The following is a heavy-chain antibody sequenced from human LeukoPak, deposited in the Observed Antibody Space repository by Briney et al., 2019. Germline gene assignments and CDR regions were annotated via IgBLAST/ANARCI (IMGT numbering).Heavy chain of an antibody. CDR2: IKQDGSEK. V-gene: IGHV3-7*01. CDR1: GFTFSSYW. D-gene: IGHD4-23*01. J-gene: IGHJ4*02. CDR3: ARAIGKSEGY. Sequence: GGSLRLSCAASGFTFSSYWMTWVRQAPGKGLEWVANIKQDGSEKYYVDSVKGRFTISRNNAKSSLYLQMDSLRAEDTAVYYCARAIGKSEGYWGQGTLVTVSS.